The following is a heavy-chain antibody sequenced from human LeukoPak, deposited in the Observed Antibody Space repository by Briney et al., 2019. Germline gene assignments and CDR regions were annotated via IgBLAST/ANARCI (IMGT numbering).Heavy chain of an antibody. D-gene: IGHD3-10*01. V-gene: IGHV4-34*01. CDR3: ARRFLRGRWFGESRWFDP. CDR1: GGSFSGYY. CDR2: INHSGST. J-gene: IGHJ5*02. Sequence: PSETLSLTCAVYGGSFSGYYWSWIRQPPGKGLEWIGEINHSGSTNYNPSLKSRVTISVDTSKNQFSLKLSSVTAADTAVYYCARRFLRGRWFGESRWFDPWGQGTLVTVSS.